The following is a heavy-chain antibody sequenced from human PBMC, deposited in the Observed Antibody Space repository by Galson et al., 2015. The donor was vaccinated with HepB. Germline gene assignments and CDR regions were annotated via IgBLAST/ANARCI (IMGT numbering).Heavy chain of an antibody. CDR1: GFTFNDYA. CDR2: INSAGGET. Sequence: SLRLSCAGSGFTFNDYAMSWVRQAPGKGPEWVSVINSAGGETYYADSVKGRFTISRDKSRNTLYLQMDSLRAEDTALYYCAKGDSGGCYSSAVHWGQGTLLTVSS. V-gene: IGHV3-23*01. J-gene: IGHJ4*02. D-gene: IGHD2-15*01. CDR3: AKGDSGGCYSSAVH.